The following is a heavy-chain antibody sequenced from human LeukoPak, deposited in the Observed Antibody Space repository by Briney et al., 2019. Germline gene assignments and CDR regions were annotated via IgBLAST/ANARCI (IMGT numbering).Heavy chain of an antibody. CDR2: IYSGGST. V-gene: IGHV3-66*04. CDR3: ARHGNWCIGHYYYYGMDV. CDR1: GFTVSSNY. D-gene: IGHD4/OR15-4a*01. J-gene: IGHJ6*02. Sequence: GGSLRLSCAASGFTVSSNYMSWLRQAPGKGLEWVSVIYSGGSTYYADSVKGRFTISRDNSKNTLYLQMNSLRAEDTAVYYCARHGNWCIGHYYYYGMDVWGQGTTVTVSS.